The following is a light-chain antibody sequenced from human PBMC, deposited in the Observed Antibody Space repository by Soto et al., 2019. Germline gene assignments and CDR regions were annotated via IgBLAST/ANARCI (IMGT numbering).Light chain of an antibody. V-gene: IGLV2-14*01. J-gene: IGLJ2*01. CDR3: SSYTSSSTLV. CDR1: SSDVGGYNY. Sequence: QSALTQPASVSGSPGQSITISCTGTSSDVGGYNYVSWYQQHPGKAPKLMIYDVSYRPSGASNRFSGSKSGNTASLTISGLQAEDEADYYCSSYTSSSTLVFGGGTKLTVL. CDR2: DVS.